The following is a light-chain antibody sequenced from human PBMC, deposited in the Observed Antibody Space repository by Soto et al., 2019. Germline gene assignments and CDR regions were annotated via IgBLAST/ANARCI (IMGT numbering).Light chain of an antibody. CDR2: EVS. CDR1: SSDVGGYNY. CDR3: SSYTSSSTVV. V-gene: IGLV2-14*01. J-gene: IGLJ2*01. Sequence: QSALTQPASVSGSPGQSITISCTGTSSDVGGYNYVSWYQQHPGEAPKLMIFEVSNRPSGVSNRFSGSKSGNTASLTISGLQAEDEADYYCSSYTSSSTVVFGGGTKLTVL.